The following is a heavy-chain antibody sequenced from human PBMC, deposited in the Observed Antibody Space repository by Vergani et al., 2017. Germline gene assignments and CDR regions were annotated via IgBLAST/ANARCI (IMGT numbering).Heavy chain of an antibody. Sequence: QVQLVQSGAEVKKPGASVKVSCKASGYTFTGYYMHWVRQAPGQGLEWMGWINPNSGGTNYAQKFQGRVTMTRDTYISTAYMELSRLRSDDTAVYYCARARVLWSGYRPYFDYWGQGTLVTVSS. J-gene: IGHJ4*02. CDR3: ARARVLWSGYRPYFDY. D-gene: IGHD3-3*01. V-gene: IGHV1-2*02. CDR1: GYTFTGYY. CDR2: INPNSGGT.